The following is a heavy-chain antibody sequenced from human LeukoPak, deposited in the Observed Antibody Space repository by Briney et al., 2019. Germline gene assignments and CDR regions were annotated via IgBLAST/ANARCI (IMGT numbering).Heavy chain of an antibody. CDR1: GYTLTELS. Sequence: RASVKVSCRVSGYTLTELSMHWVRQAPGKGLEWMGGFDPEDGETIYAQKFQGRVTMTEATSTDTAYMELSSLRSEDTAVYYCATGYDSSGYLLPYFDYWGQGTLVTVSS. D-gene: IGHD3-22*01. J-gene: IGHJ4*02. CDR3: ATGYDSSGYLLPYFDY. V-gene: IGHV1-24*01. CDR2: FDPEDGET.